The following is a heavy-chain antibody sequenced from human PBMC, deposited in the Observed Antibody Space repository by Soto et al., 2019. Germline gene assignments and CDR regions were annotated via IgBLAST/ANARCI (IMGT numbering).Heavy chain of an antibody. J-gene: IGHJ4*02. CDR2: IYYCGST. V-gene: IGHV4-31*03. CDR3: AREYYYDSSGFDY. D-gene: IGHD3-22*01. CDR1: GVSISSGGYY. Sequence: QVQLQESGPGLVKPSQTLSLTCTVSGVSISSGGYYWTWIRQHPQKGLEWIGHIYYCGSTYYNPSLKSRVTVSVDTSKNQFSLKLSSVTAADTAVYYCAREYYYDSSGFDYWGQGTLVTVSS.